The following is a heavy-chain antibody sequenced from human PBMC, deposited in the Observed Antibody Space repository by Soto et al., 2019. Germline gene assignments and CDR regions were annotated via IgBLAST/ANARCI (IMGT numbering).Heavy chain of an antibody. D-gene: IGHD3-3*01. CDR2: IYSGGST. CDR1: EFTVSSNY. V-gene: IGHV3-53*01. CDR3: ARDHTNYYYYGMDV. J-gene: IGHJ6*02. Sequence: SLRLSCAASEFTVSSNYMSWVRQAPGKGLEWVSVIYSGGSTYYADSVKGRFTISRDNSKNTLYLQMNSLRAEDTAVYYCARDHTNYYYYGMDVWGPGTTVTVSS.